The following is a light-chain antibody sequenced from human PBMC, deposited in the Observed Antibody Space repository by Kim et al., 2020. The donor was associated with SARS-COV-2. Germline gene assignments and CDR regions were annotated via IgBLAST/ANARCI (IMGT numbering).Light chain of an antibody. V-gene: IGLV4-69*01. J-gene: IGLJ2*01. CDR2: LNSDGSH. CDR1: SGHSSYA. Sequence: QPVLTQSPSASASLGDSVKLTCTLSSGHSSYAIAWHQQQPEKGPRYLMKLNSDGSHSKGDGIPDRFSGSSSGAERYLTISSLQSEDEADYYCQTWGTGIYVVFGGVSQLSFL. CDR3: QTWGTGIYVV.